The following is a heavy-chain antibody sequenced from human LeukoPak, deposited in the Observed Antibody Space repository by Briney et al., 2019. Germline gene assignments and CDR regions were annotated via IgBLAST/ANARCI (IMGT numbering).Heavy chain of an antibody. V-gene: IGHV3-33*01. D-gene: IGHD2-15*01. J-gene: IGHJ4*02. CDR3: AIDEPCSGGSCYSGLLDY. Sequence: GRSLRLSCAASGFTFSSYGMHWVRQAPGKGLEWVAVIWYDGSNKYYADSVKGRFTISRDNSKNTLYLQMNSLRAEDTAVYYCAIDEPCSGGSCYSGLLDYWGQGTLVTVSS. CDR2: IWYDGSNK. CDR1: GFTFSSYG.